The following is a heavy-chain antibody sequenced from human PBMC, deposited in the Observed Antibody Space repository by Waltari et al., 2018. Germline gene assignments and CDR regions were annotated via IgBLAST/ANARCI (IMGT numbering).Heavy chain of an antibody. CDR3: ASLPAGPFDY. J-gene: IGHJ4*02. Sequence: EVQLVESGGGLVQPGGSLRLSCAASGFTFSSYEMNWVRQAPGKGLGWVSYISSSGSTIYYADSVKGRFTISRDNAKNSLYLQMNSLRAEDTAVYYCASLPAGPFDYWGQGTLVTVSS. V-gene: IGHV3-48*03. D-gene: IGHD2-2*01. CDR2: ISSSGSTI. CDR1: GFTFSSYE.